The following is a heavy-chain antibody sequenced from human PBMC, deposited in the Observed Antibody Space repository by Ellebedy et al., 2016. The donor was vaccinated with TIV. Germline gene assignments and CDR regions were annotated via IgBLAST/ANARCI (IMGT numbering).Heavy chain of an antibody. CDR2: IYYSGST. Sequence: SETLSLXXTVSGGSISSGGYYWSWIRQHTGKGLEWIGYIYYSGSTYYNPSLKSRVTISVDTSKNQFSLKLSSVTAADTAVYYCASTPRRRIQLWLIYWGQGTLVTVSS. CDR1: GGSISSGGYY. CDR3: ASTPRRRIQLWLIY. V-gene: IGHV4-31*03. J-gene: IGHJ4*02. D-gene: IGHD5-18*01.